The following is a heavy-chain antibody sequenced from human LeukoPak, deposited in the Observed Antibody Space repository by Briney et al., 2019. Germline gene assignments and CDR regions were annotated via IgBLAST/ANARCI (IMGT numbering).Heavy chain of an antibody. CDR3: ARDEENDYGDYYFDY. Sequence: SQTLSLTCTVSGGSISSGGYYLSWIRQHPGKGLEWIGYIYYSGSTYYNPSLKSRVTISVDTSKNQFSLKLSSVTAADTAVYYCARDEENDYGDYYFDYWGQGTLVTVSS. V-gene: IGHV4-31*03. D-gene: IGHD4-17*01. J-gene: IGHJ4*02. CDR2: IYYSGST. CDR1: GGSISSGGYY.